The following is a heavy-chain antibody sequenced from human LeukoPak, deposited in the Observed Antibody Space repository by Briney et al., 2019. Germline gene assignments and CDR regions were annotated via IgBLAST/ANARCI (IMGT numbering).Heavy chain of an antibody. Sequence: VASVTVSCTASGGTFSSYAISWVRQAPGQGLEWMGGIIPIFGTANYAQKFQGRVTITADESTSTAYMELSSLRSEDTAVYYCAVGGRQLVLKGPFDYWGQGTLVTVSS. CDR1: GGTFSSYA. J-gene: IGHJ4*02. V-gene: IGHV1-69*13. D-gene: IGHD6-6*01. CDR2: IIPIFGTA. CDR3: AVGGRQLVLKGPFDY.